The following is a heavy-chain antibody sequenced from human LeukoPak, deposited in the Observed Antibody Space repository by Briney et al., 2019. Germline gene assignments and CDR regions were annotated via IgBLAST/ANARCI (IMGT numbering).Heavy chain of an antibody. D-gene: IGHD3-9*01. CDR1: GFTFSSYS. J-gene: IGHJ3*02. Sequence: GGSLRLSCAASGFTFSSYSMNWVRQAPGKGLEWVSYISSSSSTIYYADSVKGRFTLSRDNSKNTLYLQMNSLRAEDTAVYYCAKVRYFDWWRDAFDIWGQGTMVTVSS. CDR3: AKVRYFDWWRDAFDI. V-gene: IGHV3-48*01. CDR2: ISSSSSTI.